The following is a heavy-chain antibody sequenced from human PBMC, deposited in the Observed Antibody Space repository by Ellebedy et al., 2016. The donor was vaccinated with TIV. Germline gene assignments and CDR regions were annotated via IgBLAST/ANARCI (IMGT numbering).Heavy chain of an antibody. D-gene: IGHD3-10*01. CDR2: VTGNSEST. CDR3: AKDAVDSGSPPNWFDA. V-gene: IGHV3-23*01. CDR1: GFTFHEYA. Sequence: GESLKISCAASGFTFHEYAMSWVRQVPGKGLEWVAAVTGNSESTYYGDSVRGRFTISRDNSKNTLFLHMNSLRVEDTALYFCAKDAVDSGSPPNWFDAWGQGSLVTVSS. J-gene: IGHJ5*02.